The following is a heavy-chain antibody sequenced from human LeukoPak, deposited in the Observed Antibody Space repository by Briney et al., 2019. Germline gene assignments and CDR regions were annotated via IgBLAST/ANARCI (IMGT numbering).Heavy chain of an antibody. V-gene: IGHV3-23*01. Sequence: GGSLRLSCAASGFTFSSYAMSWVRQVPGKGLEWVSVISGSGDNTYYADSVKGRFTISRDNSKNTLFLQMNSLRTEDTAVYFCARWGNDYSQFDSWGQGTLVTVS. CDR3: ARWGNDYSQFDS. CDR2: ISGSGDNT. CDR1: GFTFSSYA. D-gene: IGHD4-11*01. J-gene: IGHJ4*02.